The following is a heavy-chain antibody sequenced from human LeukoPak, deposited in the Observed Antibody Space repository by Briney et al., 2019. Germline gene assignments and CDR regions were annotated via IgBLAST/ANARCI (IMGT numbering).Heavy chain of an antibody. CDR1: GYNFTSSW. D-gene: IGHD3-10*01. CDR2: IDPSDSYT. J-gene: IGHJ4*02. V-gene: IGHV5-10-1*01. CDR3: ARHDYYGSERHANY. Sequence: GESLRISCKGSGYNFTSSWINWVRQMPGKGLEWMGRIDPSDSYTNYRPSFQGHVTISADKSISTSYLQWSSLKASDTAMYFCARHDYYGSERHANYWGQGTLVTVSS.